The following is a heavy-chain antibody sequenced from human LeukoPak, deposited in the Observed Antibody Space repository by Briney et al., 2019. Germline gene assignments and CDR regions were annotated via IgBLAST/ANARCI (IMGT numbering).Heavy chain of an antibody. CDR3: AREDSSGDASDI. V-gene: IGHV1-18*01. Sequence: ASVKVSCKASGYTFTSYGISWVRQAPGQGLEWMGWISAYNGNTNYAQKLQGRVTMTTDTFTSTAYMELRSLRSDDTAVYYCAREDSSGDASDIWGQGTMVTVSS. J-gene: IGHJ3*02. D-gene: IGHD6-19*01. CDR1: GYTFTSYG. CDR2: ISAYNGNT.